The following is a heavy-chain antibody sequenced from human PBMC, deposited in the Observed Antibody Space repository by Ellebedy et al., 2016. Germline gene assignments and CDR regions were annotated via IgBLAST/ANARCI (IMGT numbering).Heavy chain of an antibody. D-gene: IGHD5-24*01. V-gene: IGHV3-23*01. CDR3: ARPWVEMATIGDAFDI. CDR2: ISGSGGST. Sequence: GGSLRLSCEASGFTFSSYAMSWVRQAPGKGLEWVSAISGSGGSTYYADSVKGRFTISRDNSKNTLYLHMNSLRAEDTGVYYCARPWVEMATIGDAFDIWGQGTMVTVSS. CDR1: GFTFSSYA. J-gene: IGHJ3*02.